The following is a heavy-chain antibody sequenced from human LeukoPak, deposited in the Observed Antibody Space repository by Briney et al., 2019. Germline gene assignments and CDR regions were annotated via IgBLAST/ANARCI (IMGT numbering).Heavy chain of an antibody. V-gene: IGHV3-33*01. Sequence: GSLRLSCAASGFTFSSYGMHWVRQAPGKGLEWVAVIWYDGSNKYYADSVKGRFTISRDNSKNTLYLQMNSLRAEDTAVYYCARDYYDSSGYYEHWGQGTLVTVS. CDR3: ARDYYDSSGYYEH. CDR2: IWYDGSNK. J-gene: IGHJ1*01. CDR1: GFTFSSYG. D-gene: IGHD3-22*01.